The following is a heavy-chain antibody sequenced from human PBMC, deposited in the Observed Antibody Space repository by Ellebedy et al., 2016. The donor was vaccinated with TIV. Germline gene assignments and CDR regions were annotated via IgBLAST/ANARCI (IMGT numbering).Heavy chain of an antibody. D-gene: IGHD5-18*01. Sequence: GESLKISCAASGFTFSSYGMHWVRQAPGKGLERVAVISYDGSNQYYADSVKGRFTISRDNAKNSLYLQMNSLRAEDTAVYYCAREGDTAMVHGMDVWGQGTTVTVSS. CDR1: GFTFSSYG. J-gene: IGHJ6*02. V-gene: IGHV3-30*03. CDR3: AREGDTAMVHGMDV. CDR2: ISYDGSNQ.